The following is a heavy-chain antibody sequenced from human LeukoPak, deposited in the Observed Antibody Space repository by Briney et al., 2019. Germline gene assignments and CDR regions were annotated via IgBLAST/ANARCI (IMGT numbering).Heavy chain of an antibody. CDR2: INHSGST. J-gene: IGHJ6*02. V-gene: IGHV4-34*01. Sequence: PSETLSLTCAVYGGSFSGYYWSWIRQPPGKGLEWIGEINHSGSTNYNPSLKSRVTISVDTSKNQFPLKLSSVTAADTAVYYCARIHRLSYQLLSGKPYYYYYYGMDVWGQGTTVTVSS. D-gene: IGHD2-2*01. CDR3: ARIHRLSYQLLSGKPYYYYYYGMDV. CDR1: GGSFSGYY.